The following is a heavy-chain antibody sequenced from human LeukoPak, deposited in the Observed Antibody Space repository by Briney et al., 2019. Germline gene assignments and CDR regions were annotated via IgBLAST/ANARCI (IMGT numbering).Heavy chain of an antibody. V-gene: IGHV1-69*13. CDR2: IIPIFGTA. CDR3: ARGLYSSGYNWFDP. Sequence: SVKVSCKASGGTFSSYAISWVRQAPGQGLEWMGGIIPIFGTANYAQKFQGRVTITADESTCTAYMELSSLRSEDTAVYYCARGLYSSGYNWFDPWGQGTLVTVSS. J-gene: IGHJ5*02. D-gene: IGHD6-19*01. CDR1: GGTFSSYA.